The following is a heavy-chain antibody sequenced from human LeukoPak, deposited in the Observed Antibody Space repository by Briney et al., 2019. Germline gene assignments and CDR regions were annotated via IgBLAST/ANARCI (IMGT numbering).Heavy chain of an antibody. Sequence: SSETLSLTCTVSGGSISSYYWRWIRQPAGKGLEWIGRIYTSGSTNYNPSLKSRVTMSVDTSKTQFSLKLSSVTAADTAVSYCARERDYGDYAQNGFDPWGQGTLVTVSS. D-gene: IGHD4-17*01. CDR3: ARERDYGDYAQNGFDP. CDR1: GGSISSYY. CDR2: IYTSGST. V-gene: IGHV4-4*07. J-gene: IGHJ5*02.